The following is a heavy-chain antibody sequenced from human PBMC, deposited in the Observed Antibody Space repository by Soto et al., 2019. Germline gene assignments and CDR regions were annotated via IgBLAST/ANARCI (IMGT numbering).Heavy chain of an antibody. D-gene: IGHD3-22*01. V-gene: IGHV3-11*06. CDR1: GLNFSDYY. CDR2: ISTSGRDT. J-gene: IGHJ4*02. Sequence: GGSLRLSCAASGLNFSDYYMTWIRQAPGKGLEWISYISTSGRDTEYADSVKGRFLISRDNAKRSLYLQMNSLRVEDTAVYYCARWLEVLTTSDSWGQGTLVTVSS. CDR3: ARWLEVLTTSDS.